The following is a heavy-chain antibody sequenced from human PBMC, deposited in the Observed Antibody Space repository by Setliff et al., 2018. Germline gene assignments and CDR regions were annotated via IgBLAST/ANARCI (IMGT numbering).Heavy chain of an antibody. J-gene: IGHJ4*02. V-gene: IGHV4-61*02. CDR3: TKGRVGLAARVGY. CDR2: IYASGST. Sequence: SETLSLTCTVSGGSISSDSDYWSWIRQSAGKGLEWIGRIYASGSTEYNPSLGSRVTISVDTSRNQFSLQLSSVTSADTAIYYCTKGRVGLAARVGYWGQGTLVTVSS. CDR1: GGSISSDSDY. D-gene: IGHD1-26*01.